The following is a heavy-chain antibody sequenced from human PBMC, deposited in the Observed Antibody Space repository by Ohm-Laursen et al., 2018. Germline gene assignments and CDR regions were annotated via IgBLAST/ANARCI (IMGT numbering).Heavy chain of an antibody. CDR1: GFTFDDYA. CDR3: ARDWGYMYGSNVFEY. J-gene: IGHJ4*02. D-gene: IGHD5-18*01. CDR2: IRWNSGSI. V-gene: IGHV3-9*01. Sequence: SLRLSCAASGFTFDDYAMHWVRQAPGKGLEWVSGIRWNSGSIGYADSVKGRFTISRDNARNSLYLQMNSLRSEDTAVYYCARDWGYMYGSNVFEYWGQGTPVTVSS.